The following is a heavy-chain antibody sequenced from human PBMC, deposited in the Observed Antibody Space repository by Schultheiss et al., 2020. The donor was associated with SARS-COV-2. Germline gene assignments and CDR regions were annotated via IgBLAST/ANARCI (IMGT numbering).Heavy chain of an antibody. Sequence: GESLKISCAASGFTFDDYAMHWVRQAPGKGLEWVSGISGSGGSTYYAGSVKGRFTISRDNSKNTLYLQMNSLRAEDTAVYYCAIEDGRYDFWSGYLRDYWGQGTLVTVSS. CDR2: ISGSGGST. CDR3: AIEDGRYDFWSGYLRDY. V-gene: IGHV3-23*01. J-gene: IGHJ4*02. CDR1: GFTFDDYA. D-gene: IGHD3-3*01.